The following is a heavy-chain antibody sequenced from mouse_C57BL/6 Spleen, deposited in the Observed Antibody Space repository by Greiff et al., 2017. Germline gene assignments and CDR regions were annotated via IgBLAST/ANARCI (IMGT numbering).Heavy chain of an antibody. Sequence: QVQLQQPGAELVKPGASVKLSCKASGYTFTSYWMHWVKQRPGQGLEWIGMIHPNSGSTNYNEKFKSKATLTVDKSSSTAYMQLRSLTSEDSAVYYCALITTVVATGRDWGQGTTLTVSS. J-gene: IGHJ2*01. CDR1: GYTFTSYW. CDR2: IHPNSGST. V-gene: IGHV1-64*01. CDR3: ALITTVVATGRD. D-gene: IGHD1-1*01.